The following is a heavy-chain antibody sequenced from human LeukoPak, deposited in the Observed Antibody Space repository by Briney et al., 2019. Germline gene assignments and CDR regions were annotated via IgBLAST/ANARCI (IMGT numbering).Heavy chain of an antibody. CDR2: IYSGGST. CDR3: ARVVVVVPAAMGKWFDP. Sequence: GRSLRLSCAASGFTFYDYAMHWVRQAPGKGLELVSVIYSGGSTYYTDSVMGRFTISRDNSKNRLYLEMNRLGAEDTAVYYCARVVVVVPAAMGKWFDPWGQGTLVTVSS. D-gene: IGHD2-2*01. J-gene: IGHJ5*02. CDR1: GFTFYDYA. V-gene: IGHV3-66*02.